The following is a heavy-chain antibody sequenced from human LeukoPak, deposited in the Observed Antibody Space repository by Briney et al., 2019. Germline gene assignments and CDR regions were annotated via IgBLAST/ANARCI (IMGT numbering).Heavy chain of an antibody. D-gene: IGHD1-26*01. CDR3: ARDHLLGANYKYYFDY. CDR1: GYTFTGYY. V-gene: IGHV1-46*01. J-gene: IGHJ4*02. Sequence: ASVKVSCKASGYTFTGYYMHWVRQAPGQGLEWMGIINPSGGSTSYAQKFQGRVTMTRDMSTSTVYMELSSLRSEDTAVYYCARDHLLGANYKYYFDYWGQGTLVTVSS. CDR2: INPSGGST.